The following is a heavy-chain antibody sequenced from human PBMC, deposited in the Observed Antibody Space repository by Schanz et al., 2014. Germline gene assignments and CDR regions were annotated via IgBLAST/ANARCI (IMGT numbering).Heavy chain of an antibody. D-gene: IGHD4-17*01. Sequence: DVQLVDSGGGLVQPGGSLRLSCAASGFTVSNSYIHWVRQAPGKGLEWVSTIYSSGSTYYADSVRGRFTISRDNSMNTVYLQMNSLRTEDTAVYYCAKAPYADYGYFHYWGQGTLVPVSS. V-gene: IGHV3-66*03. CDR3: AKAPYADYGYFHY. CDR1: GFTVSNSY. J-gene: IGHJ4*02. CDR2: IYSSGST.